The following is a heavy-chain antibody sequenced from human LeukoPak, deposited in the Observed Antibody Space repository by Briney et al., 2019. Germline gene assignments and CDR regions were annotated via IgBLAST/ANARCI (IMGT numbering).Heavy chain of an antibody. Sequence: PGGSLRLSCAASGFTFSSYAMSWVRQAPGKGLEWVSAISGSGGSTYYADSVKGRFTISRDNSKNTLYLQMNSLRAEDTAVYYCANKGWGQYYDFWSGYYPFDYWGQGTLVTVSS. D-gene: IGHD3-3*01. CDR2: ISGSGGST. J-gene: IGHJ4*02. V-gene: IGHV3-23*01. CDR3: ANKGWGQYYDFWSGYYPFDY. CDR1: GFTFSSYA.